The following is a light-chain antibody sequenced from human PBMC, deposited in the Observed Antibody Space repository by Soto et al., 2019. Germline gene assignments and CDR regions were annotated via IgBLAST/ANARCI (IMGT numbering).Light chain of an antibody. CDR3: QQYDNLPPIT. J-gene: IGKJ5*01. Sequence: DIHMTQSPSSLYASIGHMFTITCRGSQGIGKALGWYQQKPAKAPKLLIYDASNLETGVPSSFSGSGSATDFTFTISSLQTEDIATYYCQQYDNLPPITFGHGTRLEIK. V-gene: IGKV1-33*01. CDR1: QGIGKA. CDR2: DAS.